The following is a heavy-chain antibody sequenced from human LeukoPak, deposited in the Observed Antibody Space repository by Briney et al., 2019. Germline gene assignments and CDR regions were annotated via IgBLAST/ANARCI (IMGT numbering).Heavy chain of an antibody. J-gene: IGHJ4*02. D-gene: IGHD6-6*01. CDR2: IYPGDSDT. CDR3: ARQYSRSSPFDY. CDR1: GYSFSTYW. V-gene: IGHV5-51*01. Sequence: GESLKISCKGSGYSFSTYWIGWVRLMPGKGLEWMGIIYPGDSDTRYSPSFQGQVTISADKSINTAYLQWSSLKASDTAMYYCARQYSRSSPFDYWGQGTLVTVPS.